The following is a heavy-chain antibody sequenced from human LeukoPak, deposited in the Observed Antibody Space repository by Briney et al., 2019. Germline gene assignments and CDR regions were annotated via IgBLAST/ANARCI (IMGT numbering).Heavy chain of an antibody. CDR1: GFTFSSYW. CDR2: IKQDGSEK. CDR3: ARGDSSDWYGSFDY. D-gene: IGHD6-13*01. Sequence: GGSLRLSCAASGFTFSSYWMSWVCQAPGEGLEWVANIKQDGSEKYYVDSVKGRFTISRDNAKNSVYLQMNSLRVEDTAVYYCARGDSSDWYGSFDYWGQGTLVTVSS. V-gene: IGHV3-7*01. J-gene: IGHJ4*02.